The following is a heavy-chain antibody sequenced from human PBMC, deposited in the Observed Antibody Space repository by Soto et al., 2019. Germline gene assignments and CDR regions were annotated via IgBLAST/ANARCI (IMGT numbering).Heavy chain of an antibody. CDR3: ARPSNNYVAY. V-gene: IGHV5-51*01. CDR2: INPGDSET. Sequence: GESLKISCQTSGYSFMNYLIGWVRQMPGKGLEWRAIINPGDSETRYSPSFQGQVTISADKSISTAYLQWNSLKASDTAMYYCARPSNNYVAYWGQGTLVTVSS. J-gene: IGHJ4*02. CDR1: GYSFMNYL.